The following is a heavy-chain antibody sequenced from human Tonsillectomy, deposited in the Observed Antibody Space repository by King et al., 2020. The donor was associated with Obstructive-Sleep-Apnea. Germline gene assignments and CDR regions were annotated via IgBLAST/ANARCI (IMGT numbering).Heavy chain of an antibody. D-gene: IGHD3-9*01. V-gene: IGHV3-21*01. Sequence: VQLVESGGGLVKPGGSLRLSCAASGFTFSSYSMNWVRQAPGKGLEWVSSISSSSSYIYYSDSGKGRFTISRDNAKNSLYLQMNSLRAEDTAVYYCARGGTLYYDILTGYYTDAFDIWGQGTMVTVSS. CDR2: ISSSSSYI. CDR1: GFTFSSYS. CDR3: ARGGTLYYDILTGYYTDAFDI. J-gene: IGHJ3*02.